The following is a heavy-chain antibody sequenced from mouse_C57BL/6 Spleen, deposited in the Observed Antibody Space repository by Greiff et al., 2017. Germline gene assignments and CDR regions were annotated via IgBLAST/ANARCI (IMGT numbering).Heavy chain of an antibody. CDR2: IYPGSGNT. CDR1: GYTFTDYY. V-gene: IGHV1-76*01. D-gene: IGHD2-1*01. Sequence: QVQLKESGAELVRPGASVKLSCKASGYTFTDYYINWVKQRPGQGLEWIARIYPGSGNTYYNEKVKGKATLTAEKAYSTSYMQLSSRTSEDSAVYFCAREGAYGNCGFYDIDYWGQGTSVTVSS. J-gene: IGHJ4*01. CDR3: AREGAYGNCGFYDIDY.